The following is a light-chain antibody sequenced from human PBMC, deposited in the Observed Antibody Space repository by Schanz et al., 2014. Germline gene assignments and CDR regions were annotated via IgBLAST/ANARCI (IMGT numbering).Light chain of an antibody. CDR1: SSDIGAYNF. Sequence: QSALTQPRSVSGSPGQSVTISCTGTSSDIGAYNFVSWYQQHPGKAPKLMIYDVSKRPSGVPDRFSGSKSGNTASLTISGLQAEDEADYYCCSYAGSYYVFGTGTKLTV. J-gene: IGLJ1*01. CDR2: DVS. CDR3: CSYAGSYYV. V-gene: IGLV2-11*01.